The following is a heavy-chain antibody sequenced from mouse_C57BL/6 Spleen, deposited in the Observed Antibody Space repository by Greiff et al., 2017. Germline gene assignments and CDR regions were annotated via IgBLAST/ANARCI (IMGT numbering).Heavy chain of an antibody. D-gene: IGHD2-4*01. CDR2: ISSGGSYT. J-gene: IGHJ2*01. Sequence: DVKLVESGGDLVKPGGSLKLSCAASGFTFSSYGMSWVRQTPDTRLEWVATISSGGSYTYYPDSVKGRFTISRDNAKNTLYLQMSSLKSEDTAMYYCARRKGDYDVREYYFDYWGQGTTLTGSS. V-gene: IGHV5-6*02. CDR1: GFTFSSYG. CDR3: ARRKGDYDVREYYFDY.